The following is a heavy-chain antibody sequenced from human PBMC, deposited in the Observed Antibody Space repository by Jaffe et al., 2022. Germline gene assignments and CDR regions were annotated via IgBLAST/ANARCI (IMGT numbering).Heavy chain of an antibody. CDR2: IIPIFGTA. J-gene: IGHJ3*02. Sequence: QVQLVQSGAEVKKPGSSVKVSCKASGGTFSSYAISWVRQAPGQGLEWMGGIIPIFGTANYAQKFQGRVTITADESTSTAYMELSSLRSEDTAVYYCARDSRLDFGVARGLAFDIWGQGTMVTVSS. V-gene: IGHV1-69*01. CDR1: GGTFSSYA. D-gene: IGHD3-3*01. CDR3: ARDSRLDFGVARGLAFDI.